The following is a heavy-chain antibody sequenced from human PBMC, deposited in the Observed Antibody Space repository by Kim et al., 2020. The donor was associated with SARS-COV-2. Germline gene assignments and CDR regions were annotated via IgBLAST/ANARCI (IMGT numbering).Heavy chain of an antibody. D-gene: IGHD3-10*01. CDR2: IIPILGIA. CDR1: GGTFSSYA. V-gene: IGHV1-69*04. Sequence: SVEVSCKASGGTFSSYAISWVRQAPGQGLEWMGRIIPILGIANYAQKFQGRVTITADKSTSTAYMELSSLRSEDTAVYYCARERFYGSGMPHFDYWGQGTLVTVSS. J-gene: IGHJ4*02. CDR3: ARERFYGSGMPHFDY.